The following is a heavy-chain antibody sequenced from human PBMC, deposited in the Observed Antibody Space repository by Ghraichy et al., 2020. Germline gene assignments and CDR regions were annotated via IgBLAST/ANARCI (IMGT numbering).Heavy chain of an antibody. CDR1: GGSINSGGYY. CDR3: ARGNYDVWSGYYSGYFDY. J-gene: IGHJ4*02. D-gene: IGHD3-3*01. CDR2: IYTSGST. V-gene: IGHV4-61*02. Sequence: TLSLTCTVSGGSINSGGYYWSWIRQPAGKGLQWIGRIYTSGSTNYNPSLKSRVTISVDTSKNQFSLRLSSVTAPDTAVYYCARGNYDVWSGYYSGYFDYWGQGTLVTVSS.